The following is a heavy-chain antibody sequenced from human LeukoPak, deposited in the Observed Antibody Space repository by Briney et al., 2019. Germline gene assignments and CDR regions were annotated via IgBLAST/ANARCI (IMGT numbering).Heavy chain of an antibody. CDR3: ARAPMVRGVIITAYYFDY. V-gene: IGHV4-61*02. CDR2: IYTNGNT. D-gene: IGHD3-10*01. Sequence: PSQTPSLTCTVSGDSITSGSYYWSWIRQPAGKRPEWIGRIYTNGNTNYNFSLKSRVTISVDTSKNQFALNLTSVTAADTAVYYCARAPMVRGVIITAYYFDYWGQGTLVTVSS. J-gene: IGHJ4*02. CDR1: GDSITSGSYY.